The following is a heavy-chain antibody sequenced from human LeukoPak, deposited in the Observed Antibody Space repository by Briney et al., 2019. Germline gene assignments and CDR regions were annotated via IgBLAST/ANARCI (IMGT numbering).Heavy chain of an antibody. Sequence: GGSLRLSCAASGFTFSNYGMHWVCQAPGKGLEWVSVIWHDGSDKYYVDSVKGRFTISRDNAKNTLYLETNSLRAEDTAVYYCAKGRITMVRGGFDYWGQGTLVTVSS. D-gene: IGHD3-10*01. CDR1: GFTFSNYG. CDR3: AKGRITMVRGGFDY. V-gene: IGHV3-33*06. CDR2: IWHDGSDK. J-gene: IGHJ4*02.